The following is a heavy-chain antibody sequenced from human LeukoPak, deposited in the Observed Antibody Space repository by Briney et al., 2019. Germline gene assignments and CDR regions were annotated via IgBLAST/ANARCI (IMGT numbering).Heavy chain of an antibody. D-gene: IGHD6-13*01. V-gene: IGHV3-23*01. J-gene: IGHJ4*02. CDR3: ARGGAAGSFDY. CDR1: GFSFSTYA. CDR2: ISAGGSNT. Sequence: PGGSLRLSCAASGFSFSTYAMSWVRQAPGKGLEWVSTISAGGSNTYYADSVKGRFTISRDNSKNTVYLQMNSLRAEDTAVYFCARGGAAGSFDYWGQGSLVTVSS.